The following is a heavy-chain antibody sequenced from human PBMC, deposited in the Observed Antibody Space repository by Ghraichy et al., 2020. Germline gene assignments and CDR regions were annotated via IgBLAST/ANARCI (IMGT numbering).Heavy chain of an antibody. CDR3: ARYSSGWGFDY. V-gene: IGHV3-48*01. CDR2: ISSSSSTI. D-gene: IGHD6-19*01. CDR1: GFTFSSYS. J-gene: IGHJ4*02. Sequence: GGSLRLSCAASGFTFSSYSMNWVRQAPGKGLEWISYISSSSSTIYYADSVKGRFTISRDNAKNSLYLQMNSLRAEDTAVYYCARYSSGWGFDYWGQGTLVTVSS.